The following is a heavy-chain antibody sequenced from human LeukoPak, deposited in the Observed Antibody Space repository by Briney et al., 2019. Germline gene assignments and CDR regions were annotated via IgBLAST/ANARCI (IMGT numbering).Heavy chain of an antibody. CDR2: MNPNSGNT. CDR1: GYTFTSYD. V-gene: IGHV1-8*01. CDR3: ARGVRCTNGVCYHNWFDP. J-gene: IGHJ5*02. Sequence: ASVKVSRKASGYTFTSYDINWVRQATGQGLEWMGWMNPNSGNTGYAQKFQGRVTMTRNTSISTAYMELSSLRSEDTAVYYCARGVRCTNGVCYHNWFDPWGQGTLVTVSS. D-gene: IGHD2-8*01.